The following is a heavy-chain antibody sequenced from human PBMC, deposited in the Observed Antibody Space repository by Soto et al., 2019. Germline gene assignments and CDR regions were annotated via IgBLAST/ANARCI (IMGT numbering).Heavy chain of an antibody. J-gene: IGHJ6*02. D-gene: IGHD1-26*01. CDR1: GGSFSGYY. CDR2: INHSGST. CDR3: ARALIVGATDSYYYGMDV. V-gene: IGHV4-34*01. Sequence: SETLSLPCPVYGGSFSGYYWSWIRQPPGKGLEWIGEINHSGSTNYNPSLKSRVTISVDTSKNQFSLKLSSVTAADTAVYYCARALIVGATDSYYYGMDVWGQGTTVTVSS.